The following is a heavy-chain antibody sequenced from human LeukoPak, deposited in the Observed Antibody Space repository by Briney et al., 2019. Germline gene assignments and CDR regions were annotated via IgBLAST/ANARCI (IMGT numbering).Heavy chain of an antibody. CDR2: INTDGRNT. D-gene: IGHD7-27*01. J-gene: IGHJ3*02. CDR1: GFTFSSYW. Sequence: GGSLRLSCAASGFTFSSYWMHWVRQAPGKGLVWVTHINTDGRNTSYADSVKGRFTISRDNAKNTLYLQMNSLRAEDTAVYYCARPLNWGTVFDAFDIWGQGTMVTVSS. V-gene: IGHV3-74*01. CDR3: ARPLNWGTVFDAFDI.